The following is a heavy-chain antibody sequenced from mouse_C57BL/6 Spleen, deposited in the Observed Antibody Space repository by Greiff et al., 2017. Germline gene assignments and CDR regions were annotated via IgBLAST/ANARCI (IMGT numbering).Heavy chain of an antibody. V-gene: IGHV1-69*01. D-gene: IGHD1-1*01. CDR3: ARGNYYGRGFAD. J-gene: IGHJ3*01. CDR1: GYTFTSYW. Sequence: QVQLQQPGAELVMPGASVKLSCKASGYTFTSYWMHWVKQRPGQGLEWIGEIDPSDSYTNYNQKFKGKSTLTVDKSSSTAYMQLSSLTSEDSAVYYCARGNYYGRGFADWGQGTLVTVSA. CDR2: IDPSDSYT.